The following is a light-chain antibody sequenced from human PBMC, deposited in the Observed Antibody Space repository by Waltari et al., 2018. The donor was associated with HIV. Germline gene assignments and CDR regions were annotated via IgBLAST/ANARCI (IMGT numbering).Light chain of an antibody. Sequence: DTALTQSPGTLSLSPGEAAILSCRTSQPVSSSHLGSYPQKPGQAPRLLVYGASTRAACIPDRFSGSGSGADFTLSISRLEPEDFAVYYCHQYVSSPETFGQGTKV. CDR3: HQYVSSPET. CDR1: QPVSSSH. CDR2: GAS. V-gene: IGKV3-20*01. J-gene: IGKJ1*01.